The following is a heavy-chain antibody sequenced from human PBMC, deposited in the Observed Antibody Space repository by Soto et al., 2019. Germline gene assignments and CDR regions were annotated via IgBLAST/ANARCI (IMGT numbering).Heavy chain of an antibody. V-gene: IGHV3-30-3*01. J-gene: IGHJ4*02. Sequence: QVQLVESGGGVVQPGRSLRLSCVVSEFTFRDFAMHWVRQAPGKGLEWVAIISYDATNKYYADSVKGRFTISRDNSKNTLYLQMNSLRAEDTALYYCAREDYCQYYFDYWGQGTLVTVSS. CDR1: EFTFRDFA. CDR2: ISYDATNK. CDR3: AREDYCQYYFDY. D-gene: IGHD2-15*01.